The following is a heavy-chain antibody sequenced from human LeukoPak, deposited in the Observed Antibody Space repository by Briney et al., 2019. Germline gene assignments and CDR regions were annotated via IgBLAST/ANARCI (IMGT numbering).Heavy chain of an antibody. J-gene: IGHJ5*02. CDR2: MNPNSGNT. D-gene: IGHD3-10*01. Sequence: ASVKVSCKASGYTFTSYDINWVRQATGQGLEWMGWMNPNSGNTGYAQKFQGRVTMTRNTSISTAYMELSSLRSEDTAVYYCARTYYYDSGSDNWFDPWGQGTLVTVSS. CDR1: GYTFTSYD. V-gene: IGHV1-8*01. CDR3: ARTYYYDSGSDNWFDP.